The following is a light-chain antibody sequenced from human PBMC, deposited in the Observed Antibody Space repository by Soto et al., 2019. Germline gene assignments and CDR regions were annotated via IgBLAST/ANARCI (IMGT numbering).Light chain of an antibody. CDR1: SSDVGGYNY. CDR2: DVS. CDR3: SSYTSSRTYV. V-gene: IGLV2-14*01. Sequence: QSVLAQPASVSGSPGQSITISCTGTSSDVGGYNYVSWYQQHPGKAPKLMIYDVSNRPSGVSNRFSGSKSGNTASLTISGLQAEDEADYYCSSYTSSRTYVFGARTKVTVL. J-gene: IGLJ1*01.